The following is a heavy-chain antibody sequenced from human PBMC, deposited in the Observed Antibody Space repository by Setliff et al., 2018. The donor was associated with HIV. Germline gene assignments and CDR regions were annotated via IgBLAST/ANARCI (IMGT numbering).Heavy chain of an antibody. Sequence: PSETLSLTCTVSGGSITRYYWSWIRQPPGKGLEWIGYIFNSVTTNYSPSLKSRLTISLDTSKNQFSLKLSSVTAADTAVYYCARGWLQLGWFDPWGQGTLVTVSS. V-gene: IGHV4-59*08. D-gene: IGHD1-1*01. J-gene: IGHJ5*02. CDR2: IFNSVTT. CDR3: ARGWLQLGWFDP. CDR1: GGSITRYY.